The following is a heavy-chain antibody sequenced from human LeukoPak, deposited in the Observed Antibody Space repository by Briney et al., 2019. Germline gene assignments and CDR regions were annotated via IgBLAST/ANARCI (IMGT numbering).Heavy chain of an antibody. CDR3: AIDHYYDGRGRFDP. J-gene: IGHJ5*02. D-gene: IGHD3-16*01. CDR1: GGFVTSGTYH. CDR2: VYFNGGT. Sequence: PSETLSLTCSVSGGFVTSGTYHWAWVRQPPGKGLEWIGSVYFNGGTHYKPSLHSPVTISVQKSNYQFSLRPSSVTAADTAPYWCAIDHYYDGRGRFDPWGQGTLVTVSS. V-gene: IGHV4-39*07.